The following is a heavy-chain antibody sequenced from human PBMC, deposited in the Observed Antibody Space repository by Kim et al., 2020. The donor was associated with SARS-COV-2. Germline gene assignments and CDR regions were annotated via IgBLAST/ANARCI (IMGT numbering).Heavy chain of an antibody. CDR1: GFTFSSYA. CDR2: ISYDGSNK. CDR3: ARGGRGVVVPAAT. V-gene: IGHV3-30-3*01. Sequence: GGSLRLSCAASGFTFSSYAMHWVRQAPGKGLEWVAVISYDGSNKYYADSVKGRFTISRDNSKNTLYLQMNSLRAEDTAVYYCARGGRGVVVPAATWGQGTLVTVSS. J-gene: IGHJ4*02. D-gene: IGHD2-2*01.